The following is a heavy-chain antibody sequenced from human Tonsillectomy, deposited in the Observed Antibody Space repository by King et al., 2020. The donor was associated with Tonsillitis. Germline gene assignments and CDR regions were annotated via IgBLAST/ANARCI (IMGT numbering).Heavy chain of an antibody. V-gene: IGHV3-74*01. CDR3: ARDSPTIYYDSSCPDEH. CDR1: GFTFSSYW. CDR2: INSDGSST. J-gene: IGHJ4*02. Sequence: VQLVESGGGLVQPGGSLRLSCAASGFTFSSYWMHWVRQAPGKGLVWVSRINSDGSSTSYADSVKGRFTISRDNAKNTLYLQMNSLRAEDTAVYYCARDSPTIYYDSSCPDEHWGQGTLVTVSS. D-gene: IGHD3-22*01.